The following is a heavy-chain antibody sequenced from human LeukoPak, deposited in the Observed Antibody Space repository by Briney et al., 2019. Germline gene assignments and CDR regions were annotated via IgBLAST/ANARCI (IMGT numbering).Heavy chain of an antibody. CDR3: ASDEWELHAFDI. D-gene: IGHD1-26*01. J-gene: IGHJ3*02. V-gene: IGHV4-34*01. Sequence: SATLSLTCAVYGGSFSGYYWSWIRKPPGKGLEWMGEINHSGSTNYNPSLKSRVTISVDTSTNQFSLKLSSVTAADTAVYYCASDEWELHAFDIWGQGTMVTVSS. CDR1: GGSFSGYY. CDR2: INHSGST.